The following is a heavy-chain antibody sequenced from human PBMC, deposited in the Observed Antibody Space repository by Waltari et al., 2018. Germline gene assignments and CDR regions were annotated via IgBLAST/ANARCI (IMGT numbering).Heavy chain of an antibody. Sequence: QVQLQESGPGLVKPSQTLSLTCTVSGGSISSGDYYWRWIRQPPGKGLEWIGYIYYSGSTYYNPSLKSRVTISVDTSKNQFSLKLSSVTAADTAVYYCTSYNWNEQYYFDYWGQGTLVTVSS. CDR2: IYYSGST. J-gene: IGHJ4*02. CDR1: GGSISSGDYY. CDR3: TSYNWNEQYYFDY. D-gene: IGHD1-20*01. V-gene: IGHV4-30-4*01.